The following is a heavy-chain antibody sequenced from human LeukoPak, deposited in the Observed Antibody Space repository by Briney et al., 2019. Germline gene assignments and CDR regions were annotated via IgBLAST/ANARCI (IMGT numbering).Heavy chain of an antibody. CDR1: GGSISSYY. J-gene: IGHJ6*03. CDR3: ARKVSGYYYYMDV. CDR2: IYYSGST. V-gene: IGHV4-59*01. Sequence: PSETLSLTCTVSGGSISSYYWSWIRQPPGKGLEWIGYIYYSGSTNYNPSLKSRVTISVDTSKNQFSLKLSSVTAADTAVYYCARKVSGYYYYMDVWGKGTTVTVSS.